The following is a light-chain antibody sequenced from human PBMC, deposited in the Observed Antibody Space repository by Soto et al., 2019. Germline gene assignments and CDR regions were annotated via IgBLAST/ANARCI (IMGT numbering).Light chain of an antibody. CDR3: HQYGISPPT. CDR1: QSVSSSY. CDR2: GAS. Sequence: EIVLTQSPGTLSLSPGERATLSCRASQSVSSSYLAWYQQKPGQAPRLLMYGASSRATGIPDRFSGSGSGSDFTLTISSLEPEDFAVFYCHQYGISPPTFGPGTKVDIK. V-gene: IGKV3-20*01. J-gene: IGKJ1*01.